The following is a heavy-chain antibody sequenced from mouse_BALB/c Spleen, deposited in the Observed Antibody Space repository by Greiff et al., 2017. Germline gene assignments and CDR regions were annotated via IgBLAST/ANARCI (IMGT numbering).Heavy chain of an antibody. CDR1: GFTFSSYA. V-gene: IGHV5-9-4*01. D-gene: IGHD2-4*01. J-gene: IGHJ3*01. CDR2: ISSGGSYT. Sequence: EVHLVESGGGLVKPGGSLKLSCAASGFTFSSYAMSWVRQSPEKRLEWVAEISSGGSYTYYPDTVTGRFTISRDNAKNTLYLEMSSLRSEDTAMYYCAIMITSFAYWGQGTLVTVSA. CDR3: AIMITSFAY.